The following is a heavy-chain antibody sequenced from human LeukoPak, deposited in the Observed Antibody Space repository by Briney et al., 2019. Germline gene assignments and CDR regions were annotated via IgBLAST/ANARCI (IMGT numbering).Heavy chain of an antibody. D-gene: IGHD1-1*01. J-gene: IGHJ4*02. V-gene: IGHV3-33*06. CDR2: IWSDGSNK. CDR3: AKQHTTYFFDY. CDR1: GFTFSSSG. Sequence: PGGSLRLSCAASGFTFSSSGMHWVRQAPGKGLEGVAVIWSDGSNKYYADSVKGRFTISRDNSKNTLYLQMNSMRAEDTAVYYCAKQHTTYFFDYWGQGTLVTASS.